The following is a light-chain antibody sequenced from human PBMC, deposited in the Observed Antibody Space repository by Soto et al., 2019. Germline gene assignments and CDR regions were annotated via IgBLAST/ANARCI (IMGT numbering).Light chain of an antibody. CDR3: SSYTSSSTYVV. CDR2: DVS. Sequence: QSALTQPASVSVSPGQSITISCTGTSSDVGGYNYVSWYQQHPGKSPQLMIYDVSNRPSGVSNRFSGYKSGNKASLTISWLQAEDEDDYYCSSYTSSSTYVVFGGGTKLTVL. J-gene: IGLJ2*01. V-gene: IGLV2-14*01. CDR1: SSDVGGYNY.